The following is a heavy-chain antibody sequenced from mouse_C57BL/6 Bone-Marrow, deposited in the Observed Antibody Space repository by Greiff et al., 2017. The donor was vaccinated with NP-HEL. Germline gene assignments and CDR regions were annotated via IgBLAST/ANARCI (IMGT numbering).Heavy chain of an antibody. Sequence: VQLKESGPVLVKPGASVKMSCKASGYTFTDYYMNWVKQSHGKSLEWIGVTNPYNGGTSYNQKFKGKATLTVDKSSSTAYMELNSLTSEDSAVYYCAFYYGGYWGQGTTLTVSS. D-gene: IGHD2-1*01. V-gene: IGHV1-19*01. J-gene: IGHJ2*01. CDR2: TNPYNGGT. CDR3: AFYYGGY. CDR1: GYTFTDYY.